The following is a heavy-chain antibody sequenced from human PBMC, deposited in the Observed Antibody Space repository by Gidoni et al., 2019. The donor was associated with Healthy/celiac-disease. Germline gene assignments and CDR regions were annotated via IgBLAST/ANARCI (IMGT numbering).Heavy chain of an antibody. CDR3: ARDSESSGWYFPFDY. Sequence: QVQLVQSGAEVKKPGSSVKCSCKASGRTFSSYAISWGRQAPGQGLEWRGGIIPIFGTANYAQKFQGRDTITADESTSTAYMELSSLRAEDTAVYYCARDSESSGWYFPFDYWGQGTLVTVSS. V-gene: IGHV1-69*01. D-gene: IGHD6-19*01. CDR2: IIPIFGTA. CDR1: GRTFSSYA. J-gene: IGHJ4*02.